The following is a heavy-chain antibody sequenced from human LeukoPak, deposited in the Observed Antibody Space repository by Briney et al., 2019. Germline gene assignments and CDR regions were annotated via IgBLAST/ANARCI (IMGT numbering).Heavy chain of an antibody. Sequence: PGGSLRLSCAASGFTFSSYGMHWVRQAPGKGLEWVAFIRYDGSNKYYADSVKGRFTISRDNSKNTLYLQMNSLRAEDTAVYYYARGYSSSWDCYFDYWGQGTLVTVSS. J-gene: IGHJ4*02. CDR3: ARGYSSSWDCYFDY. D-gene: IGHD6-13*01. CDR1: GFTFSSYG. V-gene: IGHV3-30*02. CDR2: IRYDGSNK.